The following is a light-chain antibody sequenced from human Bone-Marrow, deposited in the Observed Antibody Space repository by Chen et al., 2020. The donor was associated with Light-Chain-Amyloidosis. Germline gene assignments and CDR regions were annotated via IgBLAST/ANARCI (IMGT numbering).Light chain of an antibody. Sequence: DVVMTQSPLSLSVTLGQPASISCRSGQSLLYSDGHTYLNWFQQRPGQSPRRLIYKVSIRDSGVPDIVSVTRSGTDFTLKISRGQVEDVGVYDSIQGTHWSPLTFGLGTRLGIK. CDR3: IQGTHWSPLT. V-gene: IGKV2-30*01. CDR2: KVS. J-gene: IGKJ5*01. CDR1: QSLLYSDGHTY.